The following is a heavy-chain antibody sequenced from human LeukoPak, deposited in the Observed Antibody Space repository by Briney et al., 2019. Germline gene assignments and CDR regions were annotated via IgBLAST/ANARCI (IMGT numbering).Heavy chain of an antibody. CDR3: ARHRIAAAGTMLNWFDP. V-gene: IGHV4-39*01. D-gene: IGHD6-13*01. Sequence: KASETLSLTCTVSGGSISSTSYYWGWIRQPPGKGLEWIGTMYYSGNTYYNPSLKSRVTISVDTSKNQFSLKMSSVNAADTAVYYCARHRIAAAGTMLNWFDPWGQGTLVT. CDR1: GGSISSTSYY. J-gene: IGHJ5*02. CDR2: MYYSGNT.